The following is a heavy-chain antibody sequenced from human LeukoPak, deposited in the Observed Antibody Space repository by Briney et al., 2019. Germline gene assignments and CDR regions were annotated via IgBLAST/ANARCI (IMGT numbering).Heavy chain of an antibody. J-gene: IGHJ4*02. CDR3: AQTTTVTTIGPYFDY. CDR1: GFSFSTSGVG. D-gene: IGHD4-17*01. V-gene: IGHV2-5*01. CDR2: IYWNDDK. Sequence: SGPTLVNPTQTLTLTCTFSGFSFSTSGVGVGWIRQPPGKALEWLALIYWNDDKRYSPSLKSRLTITKDTSKNQVVLTMTNMDPVDTATYYCAQTTTVTTIGPYFDYWGQGTLVTVSS.